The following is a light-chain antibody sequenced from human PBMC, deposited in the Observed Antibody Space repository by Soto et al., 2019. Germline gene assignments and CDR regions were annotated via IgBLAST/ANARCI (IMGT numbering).Light chain of an antibody. J-gene: IGKJ2*02. CDR2: GAT. CDR3: QQYGSSPGT. V-gene: IGKV3-20*01. CDR1: QSVSSSY. Sequence: EIVLTQSPGTLSLSAGQRATLSCRASQSVSSSYLAWYQQKPGQARRLLIYGATSRATGIPDRFSGSGSGTDFTLTISGLEPEDLAVYYCQQYGSSPGTFGQGTKLEIK.